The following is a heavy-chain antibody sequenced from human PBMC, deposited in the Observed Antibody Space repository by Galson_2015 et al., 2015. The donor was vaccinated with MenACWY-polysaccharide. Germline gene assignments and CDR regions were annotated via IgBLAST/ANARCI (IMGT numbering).Heavy chain of an antibody. D-gene: IGHD3-22*01. CDR3: AKLRPDSSGYYHDY. J-gene: IGHJ4*02. CDR1: GFTFSSYA. Sequence: SLRLSCAASGFTFSSYAMSWVRQAPGKGLEWVSAISGSGGSTYYADSVKGRFAISRDNSKNTLYLQMNSLRAEDTAVYYCAKLRPDSSGYYHDYWGQGTLVTVSS. CDR2: ISGSGGST. V-gene: IGHV3-23*01.